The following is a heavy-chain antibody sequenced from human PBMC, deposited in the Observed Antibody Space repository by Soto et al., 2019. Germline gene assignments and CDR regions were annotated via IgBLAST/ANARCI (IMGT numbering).Heavy chain of an antibody. CDR3: ASGGTPDAFDI. V-gene: IGHV3-7*01. CDR2: IKQDGSEK. Sequence: EVQLVESGGGLVQPGGSLRLSCAASGFTFSSYWMSWVRQAPGKGLEWVANIKQDGSEKYYVDSVKGRFTISRDNAKNSLYLQMSCLRAGDAAVFDCASGGTPDAFDIWGQGTMVTVSS. J-gene: IGHJ3*02. D-gene: IGHD2-15*01. CDR1: GFTFSSYW.